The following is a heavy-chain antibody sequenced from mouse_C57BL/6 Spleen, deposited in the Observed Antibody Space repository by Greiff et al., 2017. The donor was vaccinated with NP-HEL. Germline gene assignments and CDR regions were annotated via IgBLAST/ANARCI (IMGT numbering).Heavy chain of an antibody. J-gene: IGHJ2*01. CDR3: ARSGTFDY. CDR1: GYTFTSYW. D-gene: IGHD4-1*01. Sequence: QVQLQQPGAELVKPGASVKLSCKASGYTFTSYWMQWVKQRPGQGLEWIGEIDPSDSYTNYNQKFKGKATLTVDTSSSTAYMQLSSLTSEDSAVYYCARSGTFDYWGQGTTLTVPS. V-gene: IGHV1-50*01. CDR2: IDPSDSYT.